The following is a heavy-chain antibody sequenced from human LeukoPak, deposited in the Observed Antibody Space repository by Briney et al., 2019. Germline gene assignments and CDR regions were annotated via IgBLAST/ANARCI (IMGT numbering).Heavy chain of an antibody. Sequence: GGSLRLSFLASGLTLVSANAISWVRRAPGKGLVWVPLISASGSATYYADSVRGRFAISRDKAKNSLYLQMNSLRAEDTAVYCCARADYCNWSTWFDPWGQGTLVTVSS. CDR2: ISASGSAT. V-gene: IGHV3-23*01. D-gene: IGHD4-11*01. CDR3: ARADYCNWSTWFDP. CDR1: GLTLVSANA. J-gene: IGHJ5*02.